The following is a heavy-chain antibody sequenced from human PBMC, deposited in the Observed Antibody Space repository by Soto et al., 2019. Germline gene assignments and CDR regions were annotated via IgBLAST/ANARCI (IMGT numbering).Heavy chain of an antibody. V-gene: IGHV3-23*01. CDR1: GFTFSSYA. CDR3: ARLGDYYQAFDY. Sequence: GGSLRLSCAASGFTFSSYAMSWVRQAPGKGLEWVSAISGSGGSTYYADSVKGRFTISRDNSKNTLYLQMNSLRAEDTAVYYCARLGDYYQAFDYWGHGALVTVSS. J-gene: IGHJ4*01. CDR2: ISGSGGST. D-gene: IGHD3-22*01.